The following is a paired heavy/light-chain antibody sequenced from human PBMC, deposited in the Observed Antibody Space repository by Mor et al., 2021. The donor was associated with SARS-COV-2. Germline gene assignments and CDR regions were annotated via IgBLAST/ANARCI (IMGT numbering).Heavy chain of an antibody. V-gene: IGHV1-18*01. D-gene: IGHD1-1*01. CDR3: ARGRPSSY. J-gene: IGHJ4*02. Sequence: HVQLVQSGVEVKKPGASVKVSCTASGYIFTDYGVSWVRQAPGQGLEWMGWISANNANTYYAQKFQGRVTMTIDTSTSTAYMELRSLISDDTAVYYCARGRPSSYWGQGTLVTVSS. CDR2: ISANNANT. CDR1: GYIFTDYG.
Light chain of an antibody. J-gene: IGKJ2*01. Sequence: DIQMTQSPSTLSASVGDRVTITCRASQSVSDWLAWYQQKPGKAPKMLIYKASSLESGVPSRFSGSGSGTEFTLTISSLQPDDFATYYCQQYNDHSGTFGQGTKL. CDR2: KAS. CDR3: QQYNDHSGT. V-gene: IGKV1-5*03. CDR1: QSVSDW.